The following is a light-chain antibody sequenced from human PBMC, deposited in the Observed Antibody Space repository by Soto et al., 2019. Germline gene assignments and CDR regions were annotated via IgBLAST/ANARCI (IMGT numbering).Light chain of an antibody. CDR1: SSKIGSNT. CDR3: AAWDDSLNGVV. J-gene: IGLJ2*01. CDR2: SNN. Sequence: QSVLTQPPSASGTPGQRVTISCSGSSSKIGSNTVNWYQQLPGTAPKLLIYSNNQRPSGVHDRFSGSKSGTSASLAISGLQSEDEADYYCAAWDDSLNGVVFGGGTKLTVL. V-gene: IGLV1-44*01.